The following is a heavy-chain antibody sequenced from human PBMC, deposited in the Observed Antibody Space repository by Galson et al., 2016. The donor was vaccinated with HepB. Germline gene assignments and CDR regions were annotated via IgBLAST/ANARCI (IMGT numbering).Heavy chain of an antibody. Sequence: SLRLSCAASGFIFNTYYMNWVRQAPGKGLEWVSYISGRSKATQYADSVKGRFTISRDNAKSSVYLQMDSLRDDDTAVYYCARGDYSLYSLDYWGQGTLVTVSS. D-gene: IGHD4-11*01. J-gene: IGHJ4*02. V-gene: IGHV3-48*02. CDR1: GFIFNTYY. CDR2: ISGRSKAT. CDR3: ARGDYSLYSLDY.